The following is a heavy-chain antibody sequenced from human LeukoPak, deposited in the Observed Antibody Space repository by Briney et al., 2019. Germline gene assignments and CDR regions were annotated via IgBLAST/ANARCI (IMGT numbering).Heavy chain of an antibody. CDR1: GFTFSSYS. J-gene: IGHJ3*02. Sequence: SGGSLRLSCAASGFTFSSYSMNWVRQAPGKRLEWVSSISSSSSYIYYADSVKGRFTISRDNAKNSLYLQMNSLRAEDTAVYYCARDRAEAFDIWGQGTMVTVSS. CDR2: ISSSSSYI. CDR3: ARDRAEAFDI. V-gene: IGHV3-21*01.